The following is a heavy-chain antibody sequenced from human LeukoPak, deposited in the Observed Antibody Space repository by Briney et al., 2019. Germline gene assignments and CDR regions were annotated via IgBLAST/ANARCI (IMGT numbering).Heavy chain of an antibody. Sequence: SETLSLTCAVYGGSFSGYYWSWIRQPPGKGLEWIGEINHSGSTNYNPSLKSRVTISVDPSKNQFSLKLSSVTAADTAVYYCARRARGDGSNDYWGQGTLVTVSS. D-gene: IGHD5-24*01. CDR2: INHSGST. V-gene: IGHV4-34*01. CDR3: ARRARGDGSNDY. CDR1: GGSFSGYY. J-gene: IGHJ4*02.